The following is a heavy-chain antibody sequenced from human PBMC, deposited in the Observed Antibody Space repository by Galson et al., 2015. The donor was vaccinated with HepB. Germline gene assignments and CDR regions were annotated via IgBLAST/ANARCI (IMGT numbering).Heavy chain of an antibody. V-gene: IGHV3-23*01. D-gene: IGHD4-17*01. J-gene: IGHJ2*01. CDR3: AKEDYGDIYWYFDL. CDR1: GFTSSSYA. CDR2: ISGSGGST. Sequence: LRLSCAASGFTSSSYAMSWVRQAPGKGLEWVSAISGSGGSTHYADSVKGRFTISRDNSKNTLYLQMNSLRAEDTAVYYCAKEDYGDIYWYFDLWGRGTLVTVSS.